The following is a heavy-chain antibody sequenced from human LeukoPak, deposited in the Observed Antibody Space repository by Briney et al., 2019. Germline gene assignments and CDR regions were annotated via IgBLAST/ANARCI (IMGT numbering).Heavy chain of an antibody. V-gene: IGHV5-10-1*01. CDR3: ARQGGFYDNRGYSDAFDI. Sequence: GESLKISCKGPGYSFTTYWISWVRQMPGKGLEWMGRIDPSDSYTNYSPSFQGHVTISVDKSISTAYLQWSSLKASDTAMYYCARQGGFYDNRGYSDAFDIWGQGTVVTVSS. CDR2: IDPSDSYT. J-gene: IGHJ3*02. CDR1: GYSFTTYW. D-gene: IGHD3-22*01.